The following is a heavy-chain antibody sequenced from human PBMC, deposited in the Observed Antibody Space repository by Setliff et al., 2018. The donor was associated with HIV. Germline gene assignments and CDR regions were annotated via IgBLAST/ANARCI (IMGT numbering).Heavy chain of an antibody. CDR2: VSPSIGNS. Sequence: ASVKVSCKASGYSFTKYEINWVRQAPGQGLEWLGWVSPSIGNSDFAQKFKGRISLTTDTSIRTAYMELRGLKSDDTAVYFCARRGEERNMITGAPDVWGQGSLVTVS. CDR1: GYSFTKYE. D-gene: IGHD1-26*01. J-gene: IGHJ3*01. V-gene: IGHV1-8*01. CDR3: ARRGEERNMITGAPDV.